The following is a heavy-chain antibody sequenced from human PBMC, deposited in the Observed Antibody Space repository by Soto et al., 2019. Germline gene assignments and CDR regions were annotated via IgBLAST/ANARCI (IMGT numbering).Heavy chain of an antibody. CDR3: ARDRDDYGSGNYYNRIYF. Sequence: QVQLVQSGAEVKKPGSSVKVSFKASGGLFSTYAISWLRQAPGQGLEWMGGIIPLFGTPNYEQRLQGRVTITEDDSTSTDYMELSRLRSEDTAVYYCARDRDDYGSGNYYNRIYFWGQGTLVTVSS. D-gene: IGHD3-10*01. CDR2: IIPLFGTP. J-gene: IGHJ4*02. CDR1: GGLFSTYA. V-gene: IGHV1-69*01.